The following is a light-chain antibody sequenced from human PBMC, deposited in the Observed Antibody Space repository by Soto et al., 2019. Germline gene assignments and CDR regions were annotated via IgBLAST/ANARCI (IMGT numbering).Light chain of an antibody. CDR1: QGISSY. CDR3: QQLNSYPIT. CDR2: AAS. Sequence: DLQLTQSPSFLSASVGDRVTITCRASQGISSYLAWYQQKPGKAPKFLIYAASTLQSGVPSRFSGSGSGRQFTLTISSLQPEDFATYYCQQLNSYPITFGQGTRLEIK. V-gene: IGKV1-9*01. J-gene: IGKJ5*01.